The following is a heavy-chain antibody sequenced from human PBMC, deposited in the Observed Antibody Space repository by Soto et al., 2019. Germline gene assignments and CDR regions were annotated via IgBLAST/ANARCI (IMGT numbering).Heavy chain of an antibody. CDR2: INHSGST. Sequence: SETLSLTCAVYGGSFSGYYWSWIRQPPGKGLEWIGEINHSGSTNYNPSLKSRVTISVDTSKNQFSLKLSSVTAADTAVYYCARAGDFWSGYYNHYYYGMDVWGQGTTVTVSS. CDR1: GGSFSGYY. V-gene: IGHV4-34*01. CDR3: ARAGDFWSGYYNHYYYGMDV. D-gene: IGHD3-3*01. J-gene: IGHJ6*02.